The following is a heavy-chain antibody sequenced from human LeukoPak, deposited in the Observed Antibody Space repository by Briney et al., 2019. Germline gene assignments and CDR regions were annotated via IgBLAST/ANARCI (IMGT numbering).Heavy chain of an antibody. CDR3: ARSVIAVAGTVDY. Sequence: SGGSLRLSCAASGFTLSSYGMHWVRQAPGKGLEWVSSISSSSSYIYYADSVKGRFTISRDNAKNSLYLQMNSLRAEDTAVYYCARSVIAVAGTVDYWGQGTLVTVSS. CDR2: ISSSSSYI. V-gene: IGHV3-21*01. D-gene: IGHD6-19*01. J-gene: IGHJ4*02. CDR1: GFTLSSYG.